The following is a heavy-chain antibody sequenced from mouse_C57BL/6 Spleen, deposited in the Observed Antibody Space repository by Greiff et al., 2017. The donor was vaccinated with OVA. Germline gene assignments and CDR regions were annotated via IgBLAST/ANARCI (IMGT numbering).Heavy chain of an antibody. Sequence: QVQLQQSGAELVKPGASVKMSCKASGYTFTSYWITWVKQRPGQGLEWIGDIYPGSGSTNYNEKFKSKATLTVDTSSSTAYMQLSSLTSEDSAVYYCARSGGSSYGFAYWGQGTLVTVSA. V-gene: IGHV1-55*01. CDR2: IYPGSGST. CDR3: ARSGGSSYGFAY. D-gene: IGHD1-1*01. J-gene: IGHJ3*01. CDR1: GYTFTSYW.